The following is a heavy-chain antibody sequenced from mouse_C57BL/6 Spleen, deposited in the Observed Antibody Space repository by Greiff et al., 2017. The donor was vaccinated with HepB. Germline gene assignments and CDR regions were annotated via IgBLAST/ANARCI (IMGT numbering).Heavy chain of an antibody. D-gene: IGHD4-1*01. Sequence: QVQLKESGAELVRPGASVKLSCKASGYTFTDYYINWVKQRPGQGLEWIARIYPGSGNTYYNEKFKGKATLTAEKSSSTAYMQLSSLTSEDSAVYFCAREELGFDYWGQGTTLTVSS. CDR1: GYTFTDYY. V-gene: IGHV1-76*01. CDR3: AREELGFDY. J-gene: IGHJ2*01. CDR2: IYPGSGNT.